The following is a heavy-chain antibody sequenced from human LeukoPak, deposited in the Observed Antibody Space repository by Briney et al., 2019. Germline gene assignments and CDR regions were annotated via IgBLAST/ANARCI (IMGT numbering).Heavy chain of an antibody. CDR2: IYYSGST. CDR1: GDSISSGGNY. V-gene: IGHV4-31*03. CDR3: ARWGNSGSASGYFNY. J-gene: IGHJ4*02. Sequence: PSETLSLTCTVSGDSISSGGNYWSWLRQHPGKGLEWIGYIYYSGSTYYNPSLKSRLTISVDTSKNHFSLKLRSVTAADTAMYYCARWGNSGSASGYFNYWGRGPLFTVSS. D-gene: IGHD5-12*01.